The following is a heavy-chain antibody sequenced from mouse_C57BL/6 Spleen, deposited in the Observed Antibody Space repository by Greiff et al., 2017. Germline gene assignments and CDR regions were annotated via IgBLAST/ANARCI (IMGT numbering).Heavy chain of an antibody. D-gene: IGHD2-2*01. CDR3: ARNYYGHDGNAMDY. CDR1: GYTFTDYN. CDR2: INPNNGGT. J-gene: IGHJ4*01. V-gene: IGHV1-18*01. Sequence: EVQLQQSGPELVKPGASVKIPCKASGYTFTDYNMDWVKQSHGKSLEWIGDINPNNGGTIYNQKFKGKATLTVDKSSSTAYMELRSLTSEDTAVYYCARNYYGHDGNAMDYWGQGTSVTVSS.